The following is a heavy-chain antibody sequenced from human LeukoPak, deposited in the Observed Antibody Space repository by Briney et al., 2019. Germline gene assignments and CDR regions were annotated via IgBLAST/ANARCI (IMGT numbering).Heavy chain of an antibody. D-gene: IGHD6-6*01. CDR1: GGSFSGYY. CDR2: INHSGST. Sequence: PSETLSLTCAVYGGSFSGYYWSWIRQPPGKGLECIGEINHSGSTNYNPSLKSRVTISVDTSKNQFSLKLSSVTAADTAVYYCARGRGIAARRFDPWGQGTLVTVSS. V-gene: IGHV4-34*01. CDR3: ARGRGIAARRFDP. J-gene: IGHJ5*02.